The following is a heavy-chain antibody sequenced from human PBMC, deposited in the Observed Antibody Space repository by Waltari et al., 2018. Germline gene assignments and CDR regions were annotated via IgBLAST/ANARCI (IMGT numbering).Heavy chain of an antibody. CDR3: ARDRAPSSWPYYFDY. Sequence: QVQLVQSGAEVKKPGSSVKVSCKASGGTFSSYAISWVRQAPGQGLEWMGGIIPIFGTANYAKKFQGRVTITADESTSTAYMELSSLRSEDTAVYYCARDRAPSSWPYYFDYWGQGTLVTVSS. CDR1: GGTFSSYA. D-gene: IGHD6-13*01. V-gene: IGHV1-69*01. CDR2: IIPIFGTA. J-gene: IGHJ4*02.